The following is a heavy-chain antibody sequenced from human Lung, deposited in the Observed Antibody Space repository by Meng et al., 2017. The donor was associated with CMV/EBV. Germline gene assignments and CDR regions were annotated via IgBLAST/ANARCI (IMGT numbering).Heavy chain of an antibody. Sequence: AASGFNFNRYVMTWVRQAPGKGLEWASAISDRGGSTYYADSVKGRFTVSRDNSKSTLYLQMSSLSAEDTAVYYCARAASTWAYYFDYWGQGTLVTVSS. J-gene: IGHJ4*02. CDR3: ARAASTWAYYFDY. V-gene: IGHV3-23*01. D-gene: IGHD5/OR15-5a*01. CDR1: GFNFNRYV. CDR2: ISDRGGST.